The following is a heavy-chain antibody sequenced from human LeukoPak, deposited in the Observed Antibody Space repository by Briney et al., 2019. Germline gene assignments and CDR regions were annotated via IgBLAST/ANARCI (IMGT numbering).Heavy chain of an antibody. CDR2: INPSGGST. Sequence: ASVKVSCKASGYTFTSYYMHWVRQAPGQGLEWMGIINPSGGSTSYAQKFQGRVTMTRDTSTSTVYMELSSLRSEDTAVYYCAGASGSYHYYMDVWGKGTTVTVSS. D-gene: IGHD3-10*01. CDR1: GYTFTSYY. J-gene: IGHJ6*03. CDR3: AGASGSYHYYMDV. V-gene: IGHV1-46*03.